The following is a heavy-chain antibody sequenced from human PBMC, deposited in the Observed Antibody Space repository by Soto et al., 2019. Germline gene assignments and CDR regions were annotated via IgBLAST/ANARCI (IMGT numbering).Heavy chain of an antibody. D-gene: IGHD3-16*01. J-gene: IGHJ4*02. V-gene: IGHV4-34*01. CDR1: GGSFSGYY. Sequence: QVHLPQWGARLLKPSETLSLTCAVYGGSFSGYYWSWLRQPPGKGLEWIGEINQSGSTNYNPSLKSRVTRSVDTSTNQFSLKLSSVTAADTAVYYCARGLNYVFYWGQGTLVTVSS. CDR2: INQSGST. CDR3: ARGLNYVFY.